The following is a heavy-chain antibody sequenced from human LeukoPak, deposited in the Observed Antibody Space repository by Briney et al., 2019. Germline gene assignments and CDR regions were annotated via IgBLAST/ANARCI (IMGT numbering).Heavy chain of an antibody. J-gene: IGHJ3*02. CDR2: IKQDGSEK. CDR3: ARDIVVVPAAPGDAFDI. CDR1: GFTFSSYW. D-gene: IGHD2-2*01. Sequence: GGSLKLSCAASGFTFSSYWMSWVRQAPGKGLEWVANIKQDGSEKYYVDSVKGRFTISRDNAKNSLYLQMNSLRAEDTAVYYCARDIVVVPAAPGDAFDIWGQGTMVTVPS. V-gene: IGHV3-7*01.